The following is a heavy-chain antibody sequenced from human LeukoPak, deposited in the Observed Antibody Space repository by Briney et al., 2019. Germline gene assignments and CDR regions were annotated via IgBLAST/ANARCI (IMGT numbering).Heavy chain of an antibody. CDR3: AKGLIRKDDY. J-gene: IGHJ4*02. V-gene: IGHV3-33*06. D-gene: IGHD2-21*01. Sequence: GSLRLSCAASGFTFSSYGMHWVRQAPGKGLEWVAVIWYDGSNKYYADSVKGRFTISRDNSKNTLYLQMNSLRAEDTAIYYCAKGLIRKDDYWGQGTLVTVSS. CDR1: GFTFSSYG. CDR2: IWYDGSNK.